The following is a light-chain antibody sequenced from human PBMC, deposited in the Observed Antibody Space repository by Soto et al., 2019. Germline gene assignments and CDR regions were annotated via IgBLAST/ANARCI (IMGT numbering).Light chain of an antibody. CDR2: VNT. CDR1: SSNIGAGYD. J-gene: IGLJ3*02. Sequence: QSALTQPPSVSGAPGQRVTISCAGSSSNIGAGYDVHWYQQLPGTAPKLLIYVNTNRPSGVPDRLSGSKSGTSASLAITGLQAEDEADYYCQSYDSLTGWVFGGGTKLTVL. V-gene: IGLV1-40*01. CDR3: QSYDSLTGWV.